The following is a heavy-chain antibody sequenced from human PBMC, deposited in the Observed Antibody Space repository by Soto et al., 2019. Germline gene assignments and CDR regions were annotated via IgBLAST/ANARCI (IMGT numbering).Heavy chain of an antibody. CDR1: GYTFTSYG. V-gene: IGHV1-18*01. J-gene: IGHJ3*02. CDR3: ARDENCSGGSCYSSAFDI. CDR2: ISAYNGNT. D-gene: IGHD2-15*01. Sequence: GASVKVSCKASGYTFTSYGISWVRQAPGQGLEWMGWISAYNGNTNYAQKLQGRVTMTTDTSTSTAYMELRSLRSDDTAVYYCARDENCSGGSCYSSAFDIWGQGTVVTVSS.